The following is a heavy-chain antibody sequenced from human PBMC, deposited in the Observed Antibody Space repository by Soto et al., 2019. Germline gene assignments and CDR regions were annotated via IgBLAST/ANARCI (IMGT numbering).Heavy chain of an antibody. D-gene: IGHD2-2*01. CDR3: ARSVKVVVPAATHFDY. CDR1: GYTFTNFG. V-gene: IGHV1-18*01. J-gene: IGHJ4*02. Sequence: ASVKVSCKASGYTFTNFGISWVRQAPGQGLEWMGWISAYNGNTNYAQKFQGRVTMTTDTSTSTAYMEVRSLRFDDTAVYYCARSVKVVVPAATHFDYWGQGTLVTVSS. CDR2: ISAYNGNT.